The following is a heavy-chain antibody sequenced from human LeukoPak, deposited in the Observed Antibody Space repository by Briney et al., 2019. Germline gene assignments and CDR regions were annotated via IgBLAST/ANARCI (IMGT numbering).Heavy chain of an antibody. D-gene: IGHD6-13*01. CDR2: IKQDGSEK. Sequence: PGGSLRLSCAASGFTFSSYWMSWVRQAPGKGLEWVANIKQDGSEKYYVDSVKGRFTISRDNAKNSLYLQMNSLRPEDTAVCYCARGTIAAAGYYYFDYWGQGTQVTVSS. J-gene: IGHJ4*02. CDR3: ARGTIAAAGYYYFDY. CDR1: GFTFSSYW. V-gene: IGHV3-7*04.